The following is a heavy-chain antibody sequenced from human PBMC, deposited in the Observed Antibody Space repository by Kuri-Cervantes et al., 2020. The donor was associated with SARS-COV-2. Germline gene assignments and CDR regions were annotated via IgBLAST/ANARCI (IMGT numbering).Heavy chain of an antibody. CDR2: ISGYNRNP. CDR1: GYTFTTFG. D-gene: IGHD2-15*01. CDR3: ARGGRLPQFNYYYGMDV. J-gene: IGHJ6*02. V-gene: IGHV1-18*01. Sequence: ASVKVSCKASGYTFTTFGITWVRQAPGQGLEWMGWISGYNRNPNYAQSLQDRVTMTTDTSTSTAYIELRSLRPDDTAVYYCARGGRLPQFNYYYGMDVWGQGTTVTVSS.